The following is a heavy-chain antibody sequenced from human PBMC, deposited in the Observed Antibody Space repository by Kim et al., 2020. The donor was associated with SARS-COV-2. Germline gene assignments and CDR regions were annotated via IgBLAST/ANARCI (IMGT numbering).Heavy chain of an antibody. D-gene: IGHD1-26*01. Sequence: GGSLRLSCTVSGLIFSDAWVNWVHLPPGKGLEWLGRITSRATTDYAVAVRNRVTISRDNSRNTIYLQMNSLVTEDTAIYYCSHSGTFNGKFQFWGQGTLVTVSS. CDR3: SHSGTFNGKFQF. J-gene: IGHJ4*02. V-gene: IGHV3-15*07. CDR1: GLIFSDAW. CDR2: ITSRATT.